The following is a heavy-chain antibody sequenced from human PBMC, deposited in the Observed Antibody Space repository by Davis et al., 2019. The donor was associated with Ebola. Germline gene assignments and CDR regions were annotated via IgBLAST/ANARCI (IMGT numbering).Heavy chain of an antibody. D-gene: IGHD3-22*01. CDR2: INHSGST. V-gene: IGHV4-34*01. CDR3: ARGPSAYSSGYYRKTFDY. CDR1: GGSFSGYY. Sequence: PSETLSLTCAVYGGSFSGYYWSWIRQPPGKGLEWIGEINHSGSTNYNPSLKSRVTISVDTSKNQFSLKLSSVTAADTAVYYCARGPSAYSSGYYRKTFDYWGQGTLVTVSS. J-gene: IGHJ4*02.